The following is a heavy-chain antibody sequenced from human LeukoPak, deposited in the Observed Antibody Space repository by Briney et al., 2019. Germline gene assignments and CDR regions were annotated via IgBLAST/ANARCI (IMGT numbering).Heavy chain of an antibody. CDR3: ARDSSGWYGIDY. CDR2: INPSGGST. D-gene: IGHD6-19*01. CDR1: GYTFTSYY. V-gene: IGHV1-46*01. Sequence: ASVKVSCKASGYTFTSYYMHWVRQAPGQGLEWMGIINPSGGSTSYAQKFQGRVTMTWDTSTSTVYMELSSLRSEDTAVYYCARDSSGWYGIDYWGQGTLVTVSS. J-gene: IGHJ4*02.